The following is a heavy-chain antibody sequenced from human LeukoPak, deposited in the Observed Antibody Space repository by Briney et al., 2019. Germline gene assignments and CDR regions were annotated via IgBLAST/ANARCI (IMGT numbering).Heavy chain of an antibody. Sequence: PSETLSLTCTVSGGSISSGDYYWSWIRQPPGKGLEWIGYIYYSGSTYYNPSLKSRVTISVDTSKNQFSLKLSSVTAADTAVYYCARVDRFPQVMDVWGQGTTVTVSS. CDR3: ARVDRFPQVMDV. J-gene: IGHJ6*02. V-gene: IGHV4-30-4*01. CDR1: GGSISSGDYY. CDR2: IYYSGST. D-gene: IGHD3-3*01.